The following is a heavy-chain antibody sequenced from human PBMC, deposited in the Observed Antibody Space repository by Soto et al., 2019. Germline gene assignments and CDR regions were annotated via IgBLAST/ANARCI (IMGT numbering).Heavy chain of an antibody. Sequence: VASVKVSCKASGDTFSSYAISWVRQAPGQGLEWMGGIIPIFGTANYAQKFQGRVTITADKSTSTAYMELSSLRSEDTAVYYCARSRRYNDSSGYPYYFDYSGQRPLVTDYS. CDR3: ARSRRYNDSSGYPYYFDY. V-gene: IGHV1-69*06. CDR1: GDTFSSYA. CDR2: IIPIFGTA. D-gene: IGHD3-22*01. J-gene: IGHJ4*02.